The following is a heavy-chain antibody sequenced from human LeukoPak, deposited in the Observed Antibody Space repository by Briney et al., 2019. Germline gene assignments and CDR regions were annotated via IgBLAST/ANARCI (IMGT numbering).Heavy chain of an antibody. CDR3: AREFIPTSLPSTFDP. D-gene: IGHD1-26*01. V-gene: IGHV1-2*02. Sequence: ASVKVSCKASGYTFTGYYMHWVRQAPGQGLEWMGWINPNSGGTNYAQKFQGRVTMTRDTSISTAYMELSRLRSDDTAVYYCAREFIPTSLPSTFDPWGQGTLVTVSS. CDR1: GYTFTGYY. J-gene: IGHJ5*02. CDR2: INPNSGGT.